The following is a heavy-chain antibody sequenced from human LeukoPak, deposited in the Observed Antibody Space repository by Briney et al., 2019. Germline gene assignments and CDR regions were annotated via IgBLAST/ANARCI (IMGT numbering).Heavy chain of an antibody. CDR3: ASPQGGSYHVDAFDI. CDR1: GYSFSICD. D-gene: IGHD1-26*01. J-gene: IGHJ3*02. V-gene: IGHV1-8*01. Sequence: ASVKVSCKASGYSFSICDINWVRQAAGQGLEWMGWMNPNRGSTGYAQKFQGRVTITADESTSTAYMELSSLRSEDTAVYYCASPQGGSYHVDAFDIWGQGTMVTVSS. CDR2: MNPNRGST.